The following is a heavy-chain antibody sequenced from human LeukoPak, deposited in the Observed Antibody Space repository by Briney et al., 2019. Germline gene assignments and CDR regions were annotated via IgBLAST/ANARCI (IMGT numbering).Heavy chain of an antibody. J-gene: IGHJ4*02. Sequence: GGSLRLSYAASGFTFSSYSMSWVRQAPGKGLEWVSSISSSSSYIYYADSVKGRFTISRDNAKNSLYLQMNSLRAEDTAVYYCARALPSYSSSWYGGFSVGGFDYWGQGTLVTVSS. CDR2: ISSSSSYI. CDR1: GFTFSSYS. V-gene: IGHV3-21*01. D-gene: IGHD6-13*01. CDR3: ARALPSYSSSWYGGFSVGGFDY.